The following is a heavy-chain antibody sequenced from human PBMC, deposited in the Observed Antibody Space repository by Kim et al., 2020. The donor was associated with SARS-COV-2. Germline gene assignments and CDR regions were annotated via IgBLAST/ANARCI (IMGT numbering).Heavy chain of an antibody. D-gene: IGHD6-19*01. CDR3: AREGGDQIAVAGIGAFDI. CDR1: GFTFSSYS. J-gene: IGHJ3*02. V-gene: IGHV3-21*01. CDR2: ISSSSSYI. Sequence: GGSLRLSCAASGFTFSSYSMNWVRQAPGKGLEWVSSISSSSSYIYYADSVKGRFTISRDNAKNSLYLQMNSLRAEDTAVYYCAREGGDQIAVAGIGAFDIWGQGTMVTVSS.